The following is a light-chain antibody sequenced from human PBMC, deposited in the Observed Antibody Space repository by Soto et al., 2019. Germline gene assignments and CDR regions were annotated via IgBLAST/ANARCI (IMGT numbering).Light chain of an antibody. V-gene: IGKV1-39*01. CDR1: HTINIY. CDR2: TAS. Sequence: DIQMTQSPSSLSASVGDRVTIACRSSHTINIYLNWYQQKPGQAPKLLIHTASTVHSGVPSRFSGSGSGTDFTLTINNLQPEDFATYYSQQSYSSVRTFGQGTKVEL. J-gene: IGKJ1*01. CDR3: QQSYSSVRT.